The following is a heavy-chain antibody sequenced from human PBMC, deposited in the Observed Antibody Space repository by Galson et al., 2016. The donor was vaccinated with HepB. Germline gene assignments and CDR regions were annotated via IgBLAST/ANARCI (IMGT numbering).Heavy chain of an antibody. V-gene: IGHV1-18*01. CDR2: ISPYNGNT. J-gene: IGHJ6*02. Sequence: QSGAEVKKPGASVTVSCKASGYTFTTYAVSWVRQAPGQGLEWMGWISPYNGNTNYAQKFQGRVTMTTDKSTSTAYMELRSLRSDDTAVYYCARKDGVAAQTFYYHYYGMDVWGRGTAVSVSS. CDR1: GYTFTTYA. D-gene: IGHD6-6*01. CDR3: ARKDGVAAQTFYYHYYGMDV.